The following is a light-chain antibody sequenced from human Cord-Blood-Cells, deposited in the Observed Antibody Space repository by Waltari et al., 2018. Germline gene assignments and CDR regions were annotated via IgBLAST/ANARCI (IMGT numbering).Light chain of an antibody. J-gene: IGKJ2*01. CDR1: QSISSW. V-gene: IGKV1-5*01. Sequence: DIQMTQSPSTLSASVGDRVTITCRASQSISSWLAWYQQKPGKAPKLLIYDASSLESGVPSRFSGSGSGTEFTLTISSLQPDDFATYYCQQYNSYSLTFGQGTKLETK. CDR2: DAS. CDR3: QQYNSYSLT.